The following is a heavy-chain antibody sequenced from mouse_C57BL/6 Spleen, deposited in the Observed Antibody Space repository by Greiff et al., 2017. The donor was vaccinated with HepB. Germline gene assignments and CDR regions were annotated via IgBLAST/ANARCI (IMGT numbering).Heavy chain of an antibody. CDR3: ARYPGSSYSDWDFEV. CDR2: IDPNSGGT. J-gene: IGHJ1*03. V-gene: IGHV1-72*01. D-gene: IGHD1-1*01. CDR1: GYTFTSYW. Sequence: QVQLQQPGAELVKPGASVKLSCKASGYTFTSYWMHWVKPRPGRGLGWIGRIDPNSGGTKYNEKFKSKATLTVDKPSSTAYMQLSSLTSEDSAVYEGARYPGSSYSDWDFEVWGTGTTVTVAS.